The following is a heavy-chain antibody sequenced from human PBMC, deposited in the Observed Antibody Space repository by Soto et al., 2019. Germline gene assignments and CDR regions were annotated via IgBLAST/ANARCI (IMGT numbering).Heavy chain of an antibody. CDR2: ISGSGGST. D-gene: IGHD3-10*01. CDR1: GFTFSSYA. J-gene: IGHJ4*02. CDR3: AKDRRVVRGVIS. Sequence: EVQLLESGGGLVQPGGSLRLSCAASGFTFSSYAMSWVRQAPGKGLEWVSAISGSGGSTYYADSVKGRFTISRDNSKNPLYLQMNSLRAEDTAVYYCAKDRRVVRGVISWGQGTLVTVSS. V-gene: IGHV3-23*01.